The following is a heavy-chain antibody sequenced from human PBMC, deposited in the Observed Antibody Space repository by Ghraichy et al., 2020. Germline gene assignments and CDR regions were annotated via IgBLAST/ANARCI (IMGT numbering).Heavy chain of an antibody. CDR1: GGSISSYY. Sequence: ETLSLTCTVSGGSISSYYWSWIRQPPGKGLEWIGYIYYSGSTNYNPSLKSRVTISVDTSKNQFSLKLSSVTAADTAVYYCARLNGVRDYWGQGTLVTVSS. V-gene: IGHV4-59*08. D-gene: IGHD3-10*01. CDR3: ARLNGVRDY. CDR2: IYYSGST. J-gene: IGHJ4*02.